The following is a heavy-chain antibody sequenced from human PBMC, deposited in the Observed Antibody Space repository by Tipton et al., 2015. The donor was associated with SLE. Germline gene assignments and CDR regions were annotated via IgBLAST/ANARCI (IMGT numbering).Heavy chain of an antibody. CDR1: GGSFNAHY. J-gene: IGHJ5*01. Sequence: TLSLTCAVYGGSFNAHYWNWIRQAPGKGLEWIGGISHTGYTCYNPSLRSRVTISVHKSKNQFSLKLNSVIAGDTAMYYCARELGHCSGGSGYSGWFDSWGQGTLVTVSS. CDR2: ISHTGYT. V-gene: IGHV4-34*01. CDR3: ARELGHCSGGSGYSGWFDS. D-gene: IGHD2-15*01.